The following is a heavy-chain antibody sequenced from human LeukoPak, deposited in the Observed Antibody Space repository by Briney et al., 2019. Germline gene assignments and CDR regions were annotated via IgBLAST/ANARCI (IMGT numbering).Heavy chain of an antibody. D-gene: IGHD6-13*01. J-gene: IGHJ5*02. CDR2: INNDGSST. V-gene: IGHV3-74*01. Sequence: GGSLRLSCAASGFTFSSYWMHWVRQAPGKGLVWGSRINNDGSSTSYADSVNGRVTISRYNAKKTLYLQLNSLRAEDTAVYSCARPTKEGSSWYWWFDPWGPGTLVTVSS. CDR3: ARPTKEGSSWYWWFDP. CDR1: GFTFSSYW.